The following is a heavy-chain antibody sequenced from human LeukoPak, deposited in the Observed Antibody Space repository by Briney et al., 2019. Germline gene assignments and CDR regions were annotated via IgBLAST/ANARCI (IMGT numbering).Heavy chain of an antibody. CDR1: GFSFSSYA. J-gene: IGHJ4*02. Sequence: PGGSLRLSCTASGFSFSSYAMYWVRQAPGKGLESVSAISSNGGSTYYANSVKGRFTISRDNSKNTLYLQMGSLRVEDVAVYYCARDSGSSSAVDYWGQGALVTVSS. D-gene: IGHD3-10*01. V-gene: IGHV3-64*01. CDR3: ARDSGSSSAVDY. CDR2: ISSNGGST.